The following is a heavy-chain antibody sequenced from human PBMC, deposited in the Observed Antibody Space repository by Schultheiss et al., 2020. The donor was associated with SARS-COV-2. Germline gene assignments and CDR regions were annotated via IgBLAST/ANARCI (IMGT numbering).Heavy chain of an antibody. D-gene: IGHD5-24*01. CDR2: ISSSSSTI. V-gene: IGHV3-11*01. CDR1: GFTFSDYY. Sequence: GGSLRLSCAASGFTFSDYYMSWIRQAPGKGLEWVSYISSSSSTIYYADSVKGRFTISRDNAKNSLYLQMNSLRAEDTAVYYCSHGMATNSWDYWGQGTLVTVSS. J-gene: IGHJ4*02. CDR3: SHGMATNSWDY.